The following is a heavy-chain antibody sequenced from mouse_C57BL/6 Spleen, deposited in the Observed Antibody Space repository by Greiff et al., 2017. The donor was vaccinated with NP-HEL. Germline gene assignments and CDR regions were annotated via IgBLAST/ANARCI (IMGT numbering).Heavy chain of an antibody. Sequence: VQLVESGAELVKPGASVKLSCKASGYTFTEYTIHWVKQRSGQGLEWIGWFYPGSGSIKYNEKFKDKATLTADKSSSTVYMELSRLTSEDSAVYFCARHEESHYYGSIYFDYWGQGTTLTVSS. V-gene: IGHV1-62-2*01. CDR2: FYPGSGSI. J-gene: IGHJ2*01. CDR3: ARHEESHYYGSIYFDY. D-gene: IGHD1-1*01. CDR1: GYTFTEYT.